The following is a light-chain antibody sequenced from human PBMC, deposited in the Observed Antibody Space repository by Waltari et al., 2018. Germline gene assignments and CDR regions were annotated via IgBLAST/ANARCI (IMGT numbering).Light chain of an antibody. Sequence: SSELTQGPDVSVALGQTVKITCQGDSLSTSYASLYQVKPGQAPVLVLFGKEKRPSGIPDRISGYSSGTTSSLTITGAQAEDEADYYCHSRKGRDNQVVFGGGTKLTVL. CDR1: SLSTSY. J-gene: IGLJ3*02. CDR3: HSRKGRDNQVV. CDR2: GKE. V-gene: IGLV3-19*01.